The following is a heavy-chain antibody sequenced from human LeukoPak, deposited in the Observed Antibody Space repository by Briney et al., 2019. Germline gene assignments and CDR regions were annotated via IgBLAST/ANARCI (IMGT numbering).Heavy chain of an antibody. CDR2: IYYSGST. J-gene: IGHJ3*02. D-gene: IGHD1-26*01. Sequence: PSETLSLTCSVSGGSISSYYWSWIRQPPGKGLEWVAYIYYSGSTDYNPSLKSRVTISLDTSKNQFSLKLSSVTAADTAVYYCARHDPIVGTPDAFDIWGQGTMVTVSS. CDR3: ARHDPIVGTPDAFDI. V-gene: IGHV4-59*08. CDR1: GGSISSYY.